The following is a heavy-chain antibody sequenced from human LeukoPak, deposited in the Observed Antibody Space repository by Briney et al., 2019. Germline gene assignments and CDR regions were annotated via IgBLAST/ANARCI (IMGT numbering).Heavy chain of an antibody. CDR2: IYYSGST. Sequence: SETLSLTCTVSGGSISSSSYYWGWIRQPPGKGLEWIGSIYYSGSTYYNPSLKSRVTISVDTSKNQFSLKLSSVTAADTAVYYCARAISPGYYGSGSPNYFDYWGQGTLVTVSS. CDR3: ARAISPGYYGSGSPNYFDY. J-gene: IGHJ4*02. CDR1: GGSISSSSYY. D-gene: IGHD3-10*01. V-gene: IGHV4-39*07.